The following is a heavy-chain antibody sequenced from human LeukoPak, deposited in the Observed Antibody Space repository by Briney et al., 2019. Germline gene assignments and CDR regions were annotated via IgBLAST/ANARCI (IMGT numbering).Heavy chain of an antibody. Sequence: SETLSLTCTVSGGSVSSGSYYWSWIRQRPGKGLEWIGYIYYSGSTNYNPSLKSRVTISVDTSKNQFSLKLSSVTAADTAVYYCARRRHDFWSGYFGWGQGTLVTVSS. J-gene: IGHJ4*02. CDR2: IYYSGST. CDR1: GGSVSSGSYY. V-gene: IGHV4-61*01. CDR3: ARRRHDFWSGYFG. D-gene: IGHD3-3*01.